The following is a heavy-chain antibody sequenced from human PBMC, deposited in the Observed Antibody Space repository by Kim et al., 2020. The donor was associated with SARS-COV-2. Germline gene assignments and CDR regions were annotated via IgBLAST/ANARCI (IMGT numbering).Heavy chain of an antibody. J-gene: IGHJ4*02. V-gene: IGHV7-4-1*02. CDR1: GYTFTSYA. CDR2: INTNTGNP. Sequence: ASVKVSCKASGYTFTSYAMNWVRQAPGQGLEWMGWINTNTGNPTYAQGFTGRFVFSLDTSVSTAYLQISSLKAEDTAVYYCARGTLRYFDWPSLTGPSDRPVDYWGQGTLVTVSS. CDR3: ARGTLRYFDWPSLTGPSDRPVDY. D-gene: IGHD3-9*01.